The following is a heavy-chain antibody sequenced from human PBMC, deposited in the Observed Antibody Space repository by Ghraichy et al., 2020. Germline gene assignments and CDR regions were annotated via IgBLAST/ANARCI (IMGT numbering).Heavy chain of an antibody. D-gene: IGHD2-2*01. CDR1: GFIFSNYW. Sequence: GGSLRLSCAASGFIFSNYWMHWVRQVPGKGLVCVSRINSDGSRRSYADSVKGRFTISRDNAKNTLYLQMNSLRAEDTAVYYCSRETSLGFDYWGQGTLVTVSS. V-gene: IGHV3-74*01. CDR3: SRETSLGFDY. J-gene: IGHJ4*02. CDR2: INSDGSRR.